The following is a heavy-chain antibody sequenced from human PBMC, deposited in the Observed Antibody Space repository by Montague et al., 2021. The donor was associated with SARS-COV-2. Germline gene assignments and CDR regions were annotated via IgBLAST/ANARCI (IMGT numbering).Heavy chain of an antibody. J-gene: IGHJ6*02. CDR3: ARGLIRGDHGLDV. CDR2: FYYSGST. D-gene: IGHD2-21*01. Sequence: SETLSLTCNVSGGSMSLYYWSWVRQPPGKGLEWIGHFYYSGSTDYNPSLQSRVTMSLDMSKNQFSLMLTSVTAADTAIYYCARGLIRGDHGLDVWGPGTTVTVSS. V-gene: IGHV4-59*12. CDR1: GGSMSLYY.